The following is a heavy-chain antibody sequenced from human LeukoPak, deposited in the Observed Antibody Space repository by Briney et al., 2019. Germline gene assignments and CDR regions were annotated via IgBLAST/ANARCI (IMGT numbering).Heavy chain of an antibody. Sequence: PGGSLRLSCAASGFTFSSYGMHWVRQAPGKGLEWVAFIRYDGSNKYYADSVKGRFTISRDNSKNTLYLQMNSLRAEDTAVYYCAKDERVGWFRSDYFDYWGQGTLVTVSS. CDR3: AKDERVGWFRSDYFDY. V-gene: IGHV3-30*02. J-gene: IGHJ4*02. CDR2: IRYDGSNK. CDR1: GFTFSSYG. D-gene: IGHD3/OR15-3a*01.